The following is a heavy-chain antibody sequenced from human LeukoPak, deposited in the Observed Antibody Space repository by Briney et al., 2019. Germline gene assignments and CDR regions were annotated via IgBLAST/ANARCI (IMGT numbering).Heavy chain of an antibody. CDR1: VSSFTSYW. J-gene: IGHJ4*02. CDR2: IEPDDRDT. Sequence: LRSSDKLSVSSFTSYWVEWMHEMLGKGLWTGEIIEPDDRDTRESRSCQGQVTISADKSISTAYLQWSSLKASDTAMYYCARLAVRVGPGWFDYWGQGTLVTVSS. D-gene: IGHD2-15*01. CDR3: ARLAVRVGPGWFDY. V-gene: IGHV5-51*07.